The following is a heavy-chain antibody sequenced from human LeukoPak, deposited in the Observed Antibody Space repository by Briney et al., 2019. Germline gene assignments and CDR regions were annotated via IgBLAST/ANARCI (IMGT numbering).Heavy chain of an antibody. CDR3: ARGRGGSYYEDY. Sequence: SETLSLTCAVYGGSFSGYYWSWIRQPPGKGLEWIGEINHSGSTNYNPPRKSRVTISVDTSKNQFSLKLSSVTAADTAVYYCARGRGGSYYEDYWGQGTLVTVSS. CDR1: GGSFSGYY. V-gene: IGHV4-34*01. J-gene: IGHJ4*02. D-gene: IGHD1-26*01. CDR2: INHSGST.